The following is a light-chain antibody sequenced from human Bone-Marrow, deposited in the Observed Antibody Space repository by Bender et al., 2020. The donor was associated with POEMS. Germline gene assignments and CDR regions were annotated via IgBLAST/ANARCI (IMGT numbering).Light chain of an antibody. CDR1: ISDVGTYNL. V-gene: IGLV2-23*02. CDR3: CSYAGSSWV. CDR2: DVT. J-gene: IGLJ3*02. Sequence: QSALTQPASVSGSPGQSITISCTGTISDVGTYNLVSWYQHHPGRAPKVMIYDVTKRPSGVSNRFSGSKSGNTASLTISGLQAEDEADYYCCSYAGSSWVFGGGTRLTVL.